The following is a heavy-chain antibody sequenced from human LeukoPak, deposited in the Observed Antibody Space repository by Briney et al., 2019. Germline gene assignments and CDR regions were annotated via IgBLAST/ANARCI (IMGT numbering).Heavy chain of an antibody. D-gene: IGHD2-15*01. CDR2: FDPEDGET. CDR3: ATPGYCSGGSCYP. V-gene: IGHV1-24*01. J-gene: IGHJ5*02. CDR1: GYTLTKLS. Sequence: GASVKVSCKVSGYTLTKLSMHWVRQAPGKGLEWMGGFDPEDGETIYAQKFQGRLTMTEDASTDTAYMELSSLRSEDTAVYYCATPGYCSGGSCYPWGQGTLVTVSS.